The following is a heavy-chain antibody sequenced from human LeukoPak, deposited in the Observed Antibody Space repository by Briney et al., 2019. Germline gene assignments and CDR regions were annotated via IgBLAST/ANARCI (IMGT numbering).Heavy chain of an antibody. V-gene: IGHV3-30*02. CDR1: GFSFSSYG. CDR3: AKDSRRNSGSYVFDY. J-gene: IGHJ4*02. D-gene: IGHD1-26*01. CDR2: IRYDGSNK. Sequence: GGSLRLSCAASGFSFSSYGMHWVRQAPGKGLEWVAFIRYDGSNKYYADSVKGRFTISRDNSKNTLYLQMNSLRAEDTTVYYCAKDSRRNSGSYVFDYWSQGTLVTVSS.